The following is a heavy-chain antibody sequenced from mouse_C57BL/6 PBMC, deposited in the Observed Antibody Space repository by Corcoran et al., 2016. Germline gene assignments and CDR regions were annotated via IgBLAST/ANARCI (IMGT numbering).Heavy chain of an antibody. J-gene: IGHJ4*01. CDR2: ISYDGSN. CDR3: ASFYYGNYGAYSMDY. Sequence: DVQLQESGPGLVKPSQSLSLTCFVTAYSITSGYNWNWIRQFQGNKLEWMGYISYDGSNNYNPSLKNRISITRDKSKNQFFLKLNSVTTEDTATYYCASFYYGNYGAYSMDYWGQGTSVTVSS. CDR1: AYSITSGYN. D-gene: IGHD2-1*01. V-gene: IGHV3-6*01.